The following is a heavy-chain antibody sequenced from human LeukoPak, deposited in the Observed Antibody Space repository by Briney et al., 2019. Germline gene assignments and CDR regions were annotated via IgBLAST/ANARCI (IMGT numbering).Heavy chain of an antibody. V-gene: IGHV3-30*04. D-gene: IGHD6-19*01. J-gene: IGHJ4*02. Sequence: GGSLRLSCAASGFTFSNYVMHWFRQAPGKGQEWVALISYDGSFQYYADSVKGRFTISRDNSKNTLYLQMNSLLTEDTTVYYCARDRFAYSSGPDYWGQGTLVTVSS. CDR1: GFTFSNYV. CDR3: ARDRFAYSSGPDY. CDR2: ISYDGSFQ.